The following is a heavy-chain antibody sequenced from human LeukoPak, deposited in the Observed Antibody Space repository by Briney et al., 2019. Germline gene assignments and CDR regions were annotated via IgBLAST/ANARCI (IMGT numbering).Heavy chain of an antibody. V-gene: IGHV3-48*03. CDR2: ISSSGSTI. J-gene: IGHJ6*02. CDR3: ARAFSLWFGEFYGMDV. D-gene: IGHD3-10*01. CDR1: GFTYRSYE. Sequence: GGTLRLTCAAPGFTYRSYERRWVRQAQGKGLEWGSYISSSGSTIYYADSVKGRFTISRDNAKNSLYLQMNSLRAEDTAVYYCARAFSLWFGEFYGMDVWGQGTTVTVSS.